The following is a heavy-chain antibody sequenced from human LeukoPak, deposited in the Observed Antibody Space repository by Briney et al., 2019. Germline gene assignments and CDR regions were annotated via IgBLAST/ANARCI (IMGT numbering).Heavy chain of an antibody. CDR1: GYTFTSYG. CDR2: ISSYNGNT. CDR3: ARSPPPDFWSGYSDYYGMDV. Sequence: ASVKVSCKSSGYTFTSYGISWVRQPPGQGREGMGWISSYNGNTNYAQKLQGRVTTTTDTSTSTAYMELRSLRSDDTAVYYCARSPPPDFWSGYSDYYGMDVWGQGTTVTVSS. J-gene: IGHJ6*02. V-gene: IGHV1-18*01. D-gene: IGHD3-3*01.